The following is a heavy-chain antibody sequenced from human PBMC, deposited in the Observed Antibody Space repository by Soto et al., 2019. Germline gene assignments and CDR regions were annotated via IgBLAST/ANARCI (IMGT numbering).Heavy chain of an antibody. V-gene: IGHV3-23*01. Sequence: GGSLRLSCEASGFNFKKFAMGWVRQAPGEGLEWVSGISCCGGSTFYADSVKGRFSLARDDSKNTLSLQLNSLGVEDTAHYYCAKADGEQWLIPHLDNWGQGTQVTVSS. CDR2: ISCCGGST. D-gene: IGHD6-19*01. J-gene: IGHJ1*01. CDR3: AKADGEQWLIPHLDN. CDR1: GFNFKKFA.